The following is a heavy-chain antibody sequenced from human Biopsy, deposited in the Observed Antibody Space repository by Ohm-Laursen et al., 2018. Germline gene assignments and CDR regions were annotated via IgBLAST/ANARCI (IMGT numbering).Heavy chain of an antibody. Sequence: ASVKVSCMASGYSFTSYYMHWVRQAPGQGLEWMGMINPSGSTTSYPQIFQGRVTMTRGKSQSTVYMELSSLRSADTAGYFFARNTGWYGDLYYFDYRGQGTLGPGSS. V-gene: IGHV1-46*01. CDR2: INPSGSTT. CDR3: ARNTGWYGDLYYFDY. CDR1: GYSFTSYY. D-gene: IGHD2-15*01. J-gene: IGHJ4*02.